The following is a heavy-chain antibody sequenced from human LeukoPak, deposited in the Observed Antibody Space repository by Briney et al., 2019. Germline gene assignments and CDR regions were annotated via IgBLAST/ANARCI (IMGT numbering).Heavy chain of an antibody. Sequence: SQTLSLTCAISGDSVSSNSAAWNWLRQSPSRGLEWLGRTYYRSKWYNDYAVSVKSRITINPDTSKNQFSLQLNSVTPEDTAVYYCARVFREMATIHNWFDPWGQGTLATVSS. CDR1: GDSVSSNSAA. J-gene: IGHJ5*02. D-gene: IGHD5-24*01. CDR2: TYYRSKWYN. V-gene: IGHV6-1*01. CDR3: ARVFREMATIHNWFDP.